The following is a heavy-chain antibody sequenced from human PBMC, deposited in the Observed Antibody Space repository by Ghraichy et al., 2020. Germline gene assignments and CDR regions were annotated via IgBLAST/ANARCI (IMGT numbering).Heavy chain of an antibody. Sequence: ASVKVSCKASGYTFTSYDINWVRQATGQGLEWMGWMNPNSGNTGYAQKFQGRVTMTRNTSISTAYMELSSLRSEDTAVYYCARAGTTFGYYYYGMDVWGQGTTVTVSS. V-gene: IGHV1-8*01. CDR3: ARAGTTFGYYYYGMDV. CDR2: MNPNSGNT. J-gene: IGHJ6*02. D-gene: IGHD1-7*01. CDR1: GYTFTSYD.